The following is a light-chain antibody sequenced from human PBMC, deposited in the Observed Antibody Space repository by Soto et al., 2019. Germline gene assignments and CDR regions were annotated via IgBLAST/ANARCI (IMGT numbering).Light chain of an antibody. J-gene: IGKJ1*01. V-gene: IGKV1-5*03. CDR1: QSISSW. CDR2: KAS. Sequence: LTIISQASQSISSWLAWYQQKPGKAPKLLIYKASTLKSGVPSRFSGRGSGKELALPSRHLHPDHFPTDDCPPYISYSEAFGQGTKVDIK. CDR3: PPYISYSEA.